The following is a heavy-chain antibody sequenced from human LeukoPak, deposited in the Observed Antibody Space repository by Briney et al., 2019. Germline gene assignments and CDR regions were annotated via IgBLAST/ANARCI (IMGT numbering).Heavy chain of an antibody. CDR2: IYYSGST. D-gene: IGHD1-26*01. Sequence: SETLSLTCTVSGGSISSSNYYWGRIRKPPWKGLEWIGCIYYSGSTYYNPPLKSRVTISVDTSKNQFSLKLSSVTAADTAVYYCARQRNGTVGATSLDYWGQGTLVTVSS. CDR1: GGSISSSNYY. V-gene: IGHV4-39*01. J-gene: IGHJ4*02. CDR3: ARQRNGTVGATSLDY.